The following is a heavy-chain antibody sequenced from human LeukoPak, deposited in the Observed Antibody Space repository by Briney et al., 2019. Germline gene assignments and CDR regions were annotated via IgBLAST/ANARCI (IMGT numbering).Heavy chain of an antibody. J-gene: IGHJ4*02. D-gene: IGHD3-3*01. CDR3: ARGEVLRFLEWPSIPLFDY. CDR1: GYTFTNYD. V-gene: IGHV1-18*01. CDR2: ISAYNGNT. Sequence: ASVKVSCKTSGYTFTNYDITWVRQAPGQGLEWMGWISAYNGNTNYAQKLQGRVTMTTDTSTSTAYMELRSLRSDDTAVYYCARGEVLRFLEWPSIPLFDYWGQGTLVTVSS.